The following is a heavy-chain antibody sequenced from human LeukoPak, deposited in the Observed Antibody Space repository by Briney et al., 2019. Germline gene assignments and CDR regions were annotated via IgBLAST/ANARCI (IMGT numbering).Heavy chain of an antibody. V-gene: IGHV1-2*02. D-gene: IGHD3-22*01. CDR1: GYTFTGYY. CDR2: INPNSGGT. Sequence: ASVKVSRMASGYTFTGYYMHWVRQAPGQGLEWMGWINPNSGGTNYAQKFQGRVTMTRDTSISTAYMELSRLRSDDTAVYYCARVRYYDSIDYWGQGTLVTVSS. CDR3: ARVRYYDSIDY. J-gene: IGHJ4*02.